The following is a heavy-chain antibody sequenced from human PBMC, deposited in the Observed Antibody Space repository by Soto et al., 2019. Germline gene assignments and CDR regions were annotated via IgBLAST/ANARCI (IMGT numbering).Heavy chain of an antibody. Sequence: PGGSLRLSCAASGFTFDDYAMHWVRQAPGKGLEWVSGISWNSGSIGYADSVKGRFTISRDNAKNSLYLQMNSLRAEDTALYYCAKVGKIKYSSSSLDYWGQGTLVTVSS. CDR3: AKVGKIKYSSSSLDY. CDR2: ISWNSGSI. D-gene: IGHD6-13*01. CDR1: GFTFDDYA. V-gene: IGHV3-9*01. J-gene: IGHJ4*02.